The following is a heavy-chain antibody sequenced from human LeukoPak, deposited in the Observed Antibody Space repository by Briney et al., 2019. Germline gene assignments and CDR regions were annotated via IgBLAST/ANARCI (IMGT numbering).Heavy chain of an antibody. CDR2: INHSGST. Sequence: SETLSLTCAVYGGSFSGYYWSWIRQPPGKGLEWIGEINHSGSTNYNPSLKSRVTISVDTSKNQFSLKLSSVTAADTAVYYCARARGGSYGDAFDIWGQGTMVTVSS. D-gene: IGHD1-26*01. CDR1: GGSFSGYY. CDR3: ARARGGSYGDAFDI. J-gene: IGHJ3*02. V-gene: IGHV4-34*01.